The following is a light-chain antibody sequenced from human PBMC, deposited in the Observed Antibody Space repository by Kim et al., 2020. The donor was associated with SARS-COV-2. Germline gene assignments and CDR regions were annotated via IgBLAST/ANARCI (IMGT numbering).Light chain of an antibody. J-gene: IGLJ3*02. CDR2: RDS. CDR1: NIGSKN. V-gene: IGLV3-9*01. CDR3: QVWDSSFWV. Sequence: SYELTQPLSVSVTLGQTARITCGGNNIGSKNVHWYQQKPGQAPVLVIYRDSNRPSGIPERFSGSNSGNTATLTISRAQAGDEADYYCQVWDSSFWVVGGG.